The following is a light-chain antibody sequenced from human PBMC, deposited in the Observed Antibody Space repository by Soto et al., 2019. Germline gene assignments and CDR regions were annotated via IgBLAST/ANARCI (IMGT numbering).Light chain of an antibody. CDR3: QQYSSSPLT. CDR2: DAS. Sequence: EIVLTQSPDTLSLSPGERATLSCRASQSVSSNYLAWYQQKPGQAPRFLIYDASSRATGIPDRFSGSGSGTDFTLTISRLEPEDFAVYYCQQYSSSPLTFGGGTKVEIK. V-gene: IGKV3-20*01. CDR1: QSVSSNY. J-gene: IGKJ4*01.